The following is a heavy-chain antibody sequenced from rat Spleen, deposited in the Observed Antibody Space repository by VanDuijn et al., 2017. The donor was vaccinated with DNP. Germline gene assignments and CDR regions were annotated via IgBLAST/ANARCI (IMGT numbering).Heavy chain of an antibody. Sequence: QVQLQQSGTALAKPGSSVMISCRASGYTFTTYYIGWIKQTTRQGLEYIGYIYTGSGGTNYNEKFKGKATLTVDKSSSTAFMQLSSLTPDDSAVYYCASSWVGVRGIWFAFWGQGTLVTVSS. J-gene: IGHJ3*01. D-gene: IGHD4-3*01. V-gene: IGHV1-43*01. CDR3: ASSWVGVRGIWFAF. CDR2: IYTGSGGT. CDR1: GYTFTTYY.